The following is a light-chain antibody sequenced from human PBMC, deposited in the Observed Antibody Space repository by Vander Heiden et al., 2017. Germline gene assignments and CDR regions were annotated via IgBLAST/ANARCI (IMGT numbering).Light chain of an antibody. CDR1: QSLVYSDGNTY. Sequence: DVVMPQSPLSLTVTLGPSASISCRSSQSLVYSDGNTYLSWFQQRPGQSPRRLIYKISDRDSGVPDRCSGSGSGTDFTLKISRVEAEDVGIYYCLQGISWPRTFGQGTKLEIK. V-gene: IGKV2-30*01. CDR2: KIS. J-gene: IGKJ2*01. CDR3: LQGISWPRT.